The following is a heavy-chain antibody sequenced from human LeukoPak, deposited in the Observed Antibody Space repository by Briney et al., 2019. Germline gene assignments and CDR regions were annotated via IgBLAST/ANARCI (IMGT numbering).Heavy chain of an antibody. D-gene: IGHD6-6*01. J-gene: IGHJ6*03. CDR2: ISYDGSNK. V-gene: IGHV3-30*04. Sequence: TGGSLRLSCAASGFTFSSYAMHWVRQAPGKGLEWVAVISYDGSNKYYADSVKGRFTISRDNSKNTLYLQMNSLRAEDTAVYYCAREVKGSTSTYYMDVWGKGTTVTVSS. CDR3: AREVKGSTSTYYMDV. CDR1: GFTFSSYA.